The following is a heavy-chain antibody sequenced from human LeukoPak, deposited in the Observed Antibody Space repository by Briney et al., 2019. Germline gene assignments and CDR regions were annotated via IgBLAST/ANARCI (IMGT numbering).Heavy chain of an antibody. J-gene: IGHJ5*02. V-gene: IGHV1-46*01. CDR1: GYTFTSYY. D-gene: IGHD6-25*01. Sequence: ASVKVSCKAFGYTFTSYYMHWVRQAPGQGLEWMGIINPSGGSTSYAQKFQGRVTMTRDTSTSTVYMELSSLRSEDTAVYYCARDSGTNWFDPWGQGTLVTVSS. CDR3: ARDSGTNWFDP. CDR2: INPSGGST.